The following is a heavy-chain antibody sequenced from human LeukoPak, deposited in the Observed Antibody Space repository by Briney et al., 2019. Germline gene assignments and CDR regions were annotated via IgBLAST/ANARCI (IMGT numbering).Heavy chain of an antibody. D-gene: IGHD6-13*01. J-gene: IGHJ4*02. V-gene: IGHV3-7*03. CDR1: GVTFSTYW. Sequence: GGSLRLSCAGSGVTFSTYWMTWVRQAPGKGLEWVANIKQDGSEKYYVDSVKGRFTISRDNAQNSLYLQMNSLRAEDTAVYYCARPRDSGWSKTWDYWGQGTLVTVSS. CDR3: ARPRDSGWSKTWDY. CDR2: IKQDGSEK.